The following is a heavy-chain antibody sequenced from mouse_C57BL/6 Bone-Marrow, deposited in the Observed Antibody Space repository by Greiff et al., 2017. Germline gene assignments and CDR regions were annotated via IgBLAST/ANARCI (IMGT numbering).Heavy chain of an antibody. CDR1: GFNIKDDY. CDR3: TLGPNFDY. CDR2: IDPENGDT. D-gene: IGHD4-1*01. V-gene: IGHV14-4*01. Sequence: VQLQQSGAELVRPGASVKLSCTASGFNIKDDYMHWVKQRPEQGLEWIGWIDPENGDTEYASKFQGKAIITADTSSNTAYLQLSSLTSEDTAVYYCTLGPNFDYWGQGTTLTVSS. J-gene: IGHJ2*01.